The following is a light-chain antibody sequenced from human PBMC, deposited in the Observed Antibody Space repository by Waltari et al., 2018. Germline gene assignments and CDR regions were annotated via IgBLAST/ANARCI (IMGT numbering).Light chain of an antibody. Sequence: QSALTQPPSASGSPGQSVTISCPGTSSDVGGSNYVSWYQQHPGTAPKLMIYEVSTRPSGVPDRFSGSKSGNTASLTVSGLQAEDEADYYCSSYAGSNNFVVFGTGTKVTVL. CDR1: SSDVGGSNY. CDR2: EVS. J-gene: IGLJ1*01. V-gene: IGLV2-8*01. CDR3: SSYAGSNNFVV.